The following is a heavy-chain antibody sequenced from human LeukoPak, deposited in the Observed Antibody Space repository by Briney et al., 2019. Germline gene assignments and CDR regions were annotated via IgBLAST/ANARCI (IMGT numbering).Heavy chain of an antibody. V-gene: IGHV4-38-2*02. J-gene: IGHJ5*02. CDR3: ARDGEYYYGSGSYSWFDP. D-gene: IGHD3-10*01. CDR2: IYHSGST. Sequence: SETLSLTCAVSGYSISSGYYWGWIRQPPGKGLEWIGSIYHSGSTYYNPSLKSRVTISVDTSKNQFSLKLSSLTAADTAVYYCARDGEYYYGSGSYSWFDPWGQGTLVTVSS. CDR1: GYSISSGYY.